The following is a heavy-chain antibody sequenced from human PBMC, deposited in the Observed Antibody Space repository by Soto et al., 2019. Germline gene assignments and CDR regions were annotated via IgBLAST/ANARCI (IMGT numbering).Heavy chain of an antibody. CDR1: GGSISSGGYS. CDR2: IYHSGSA. CDR3: ASGGSSNWFDP. J-gene: IGHJ5*02. D-gene: IGHD1-26*01. V-gene: IGHV4-30-2*05. Sequence: LSLTCAVSGGSISSGGYSWSWIRQPPGKGLEWIGYIYHSGSAYYNPSLKSRVTMSVDTSKNQFSLKVTSVTAADTAVYYCASGGSSNWFDPWGQGTLVTVSS.